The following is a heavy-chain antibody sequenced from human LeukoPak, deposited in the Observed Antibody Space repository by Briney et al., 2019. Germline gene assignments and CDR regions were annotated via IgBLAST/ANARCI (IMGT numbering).Heavy chain of an antibody. CDR1: GGSINTYY. J-gene: IGHJ5*02. D-gene: IGHD3-10*01. CDR2: IYTSGST. CDR3: ARGGYYGSGNDFRFDP. Sequence: SETLSLTCTVSGGSINTYYWSWIRQPAGKGLEYIGRIYTSGSTNYNPSLKSRVTISVDTSKNQFSLKLTSVTAADTAVYFCARGGYYGSGNDFRFDPWGQGTLVTVSS. V-gene: IGHV4-4*07.